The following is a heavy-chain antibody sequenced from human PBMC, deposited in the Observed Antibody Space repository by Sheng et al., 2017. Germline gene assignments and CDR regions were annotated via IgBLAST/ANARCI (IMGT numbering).Heavy chain of an antibody. V-gene: IGHV3-30*04. J-gene: IGHJ4*02. CDR2: IAYTGTNI. CDR1: GFTFSSYA. CDR3: VRESYGDYYFDS. Sequence: QVQLVESGGGVVQPGRSLRLSCAASGFTFSSYAMHWVRQAPGKGLEWVAVIAYTGTNIFYTDSVKGRFTISRDNSMSTLYLQMNTLRVEDTAVYYCVRESYGDYYFDSWGQGTLVTVSS. D-gene: IGHD4-17*01.